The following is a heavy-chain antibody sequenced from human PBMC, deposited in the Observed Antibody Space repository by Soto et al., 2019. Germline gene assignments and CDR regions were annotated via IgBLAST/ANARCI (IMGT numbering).Heavy chain of an antibody. Sequence: SETLSLTCTVSGGSISSYYWSWIRQPPGKGLEWIGYIYYSGSTNYNPSIKSRVTISVDTSKNQFSLKLSSVTAADTAVYYCARESTYYDILTGYYRLRYFDYWGQGTLVTVSS. V-gene: IGHV4-59*12. J-gene: IGHJ4*02. CDR1: GGSISSYY. CDR3: ARESTYYDILTGYYRLRYFDY. CDR2: IYYSGST. D-gene: IGHD3-9*01.